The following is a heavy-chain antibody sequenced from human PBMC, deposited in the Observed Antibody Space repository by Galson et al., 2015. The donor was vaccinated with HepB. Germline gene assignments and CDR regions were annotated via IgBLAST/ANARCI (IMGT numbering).Heavy chain of an antibody. Sequence: SLRLSCAASGFTFSSYAMSWVRQAPGKGLEWVSAISGSGGSTYYADSVKGRFTISRDNSKNTLYLQMNSLRAEDTAVYYCAKRVGFWELRDDYWGQGTLVTVSS. D-gene: IGHD3-10*01. J-gene: IGHJ4*02. CDR3: AKRVGFWELRDDY. CDR1: GFTFSSYA. CDR2: ISGSGGST. V-gene: IGHV3-23*01.